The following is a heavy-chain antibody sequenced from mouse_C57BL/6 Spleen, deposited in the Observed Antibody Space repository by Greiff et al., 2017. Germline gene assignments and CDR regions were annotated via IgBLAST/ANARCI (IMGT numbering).Heavy chain of an antibody. CDR3: SRGDYSGSSY. D-gene: IGHD1-1*01. CDR1: GYTFTDYN. Sequence: EVQLQQSGPELVKPGASVKMSCKASGYTFTDYNMHWVKQSHGKSLEWIGYINPNNGGTSYNQKFKGKATLTVNKSSSTAYMELRSLTSEESAVYYCSRGDYSGSSYWGQGTTLTVSS. J-gene: IGHJ2*01. CDR2: INPNNGGT. V-gene: IGHV1-22*01.